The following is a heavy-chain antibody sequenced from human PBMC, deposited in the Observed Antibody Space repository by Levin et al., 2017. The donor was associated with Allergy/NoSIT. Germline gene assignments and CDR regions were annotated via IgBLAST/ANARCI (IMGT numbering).Heavy chain of an antibody. J-gene: IGHJ5*02. CDR1: GYTFTGYY. D-gene: IGHD6-13*01. V-gene: IGHV1-2*06. CDR3: VRGGQQLDNRLGWFDP. Sequence: WASVKVSCKASGYTFTGYYMHWVRQAPGQGLEWVGRINPHSGGTNYAQKFQGRVTMTRDTSISTAYMEVSRLRSDDTAVYFCVRGGQQLDNRLGWFDPWGQGTLVTVSS. CDR2: INPHSGGT.